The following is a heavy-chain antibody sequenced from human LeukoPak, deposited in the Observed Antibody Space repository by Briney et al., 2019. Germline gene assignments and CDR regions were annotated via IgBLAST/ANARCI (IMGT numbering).Heavy chain of an antibody. D-gene: IGHD3-9*01. J-gene: IGHJ6*02. CDR3: ARGPSYDILTGYLYYYGMDV. Sequence: ASVKVSCKASGYTFTSYYMHWVRQAPGQGLEWMGIINPSGGSTSYAQKFQGRVTMTRDTSTSTVYMELSSLRSEDTAVYYCARGPSYDILTGYLYYYGMDVWGQGTTVTVSS. CDR2: INPSGGST. V-gene: IGHV1-46*01. CDR1: GYTFTSYY.